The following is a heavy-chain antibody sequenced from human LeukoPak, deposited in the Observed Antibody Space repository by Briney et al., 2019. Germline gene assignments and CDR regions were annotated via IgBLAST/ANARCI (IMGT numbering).Heavy chain of an antibody. V-gene: IGHV4-59*01. CDR2: IYYSGST. J-gene: IGHJ4*02. CDR1: GGSIRSYY. Sequence: SETLSLTCTVSGGSIRSYYWSWIRQPPGKGLEWIGYIYYSGSTNYNPSLKSRVTISVDTSKNQFSLKLSSVTAADTAVYYCARGKQANYFDYWGQGTLVTVSS. CDR3: ARGKQANYFDY. D-gene: IGHD3-16*01.